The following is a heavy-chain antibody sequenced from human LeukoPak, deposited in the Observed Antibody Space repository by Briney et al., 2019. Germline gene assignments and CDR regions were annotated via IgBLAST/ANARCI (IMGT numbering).Heavy chain of an antibody. V-gene: IGHV3-7*01. Sequence: GGSLRLSCAASGFIFSNYWMTWVRHAPGKGLEWVATIKQDGGEKYYVDSVKGRFTISRDNAKNSLSLQMSSLRAEDTAVYYCARDRNTDFWSGYHTNYFDYWGQGTLVIVSS. CDR2: IKQDGGEK. D-gene: IGHD3-3*01. CDR3: ARDRNTDFWSGYHTNYFDY. CDR1: GFIFSNYW. J-gene: IGHJ4*02.